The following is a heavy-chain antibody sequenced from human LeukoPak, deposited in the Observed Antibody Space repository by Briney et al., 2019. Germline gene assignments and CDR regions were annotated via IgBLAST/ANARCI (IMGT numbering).Heavy chain of an antibody. V-gene: IGHV3-30*02. CDR2: IRYDGSNK. CDR1: GFTFSSYG. Sequence: GGSLRLSCAASGFTFSSYGMHWVRQAPGKGLEWVAFIRYDGSNKYYADSVKGRFTISRDNSKNTLYLQMNSLRAEDTAVYYCAKDFVWRITMVRGVIAPDYWGQGTLVTVSS. D-gene: IGHD3-10*01. J-gene: IGHJ4*02. CDR3: AKDFVWRITMVRGVIAPDY.